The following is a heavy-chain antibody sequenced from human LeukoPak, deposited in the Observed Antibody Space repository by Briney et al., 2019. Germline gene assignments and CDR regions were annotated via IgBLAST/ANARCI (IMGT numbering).Heavy chain of an antibody. CDR2: VSSTGAT. CDR1: GVSIYTYY. CDR3: ERQPDYGQQVFDY. V-gene: IGHV4-59*08. J-gene: IGHJ4*02. D-gene: IGHD4-17*01. Sequence: SETLSLTCIVPGVSIYTYYWTWIPQPPGKGLEWIGCVSSTGATNYHPSLKSRLTMSLDTSQKQFSLKLTSVTAADTALYYCERQPDYGQQVFDYWGQGILVTVSS.